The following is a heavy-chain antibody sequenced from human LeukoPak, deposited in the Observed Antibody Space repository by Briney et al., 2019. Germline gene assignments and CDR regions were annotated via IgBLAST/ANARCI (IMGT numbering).Heavy chain of an antibody. CDR2: ISTSGGNT. J-gene: IGHJ4*02. V-gene: IGHV3-23*01. D-gene: IGHD6-19*01. CDR3: AKRVAVTGTQFFDY. Sequence: GGSLRLSCAASGFTFSNYAMSWVRQAPGKGLEWGSTISTSGGNTYYADSVKGRFTISRDNSKNTLYLQMSSLGAADTAVYYCAKRVAVTGTQFFDYWGQGTLVTVSS. CDR1: GFTFSNYA.